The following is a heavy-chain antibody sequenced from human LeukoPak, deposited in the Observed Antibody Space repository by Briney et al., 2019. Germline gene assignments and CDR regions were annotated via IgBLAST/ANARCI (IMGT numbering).Heavy chain of an antibody. D-gene: IGHD1-26*01. Sequence: GGSLRLACAASGFTFSNYAVNWVRQAPGKGLEWVSTITGSGGSTYYADSVKGRFTISRDNSKNTLYLQMNSLRAEDTAVYYCAKDRVGATSVPNAYWGQGTLVTVSS. CDR3: AKDRVGATSVPNAY. CDR1: GFTFSNYA. CDR2: ITGSGGST. V-gene: IGHV3-23*01. J-gene: IGHJ4*02.